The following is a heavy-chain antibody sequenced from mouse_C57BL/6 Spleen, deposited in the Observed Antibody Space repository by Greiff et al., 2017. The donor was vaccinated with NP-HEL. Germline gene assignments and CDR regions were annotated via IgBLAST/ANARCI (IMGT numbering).Heavy chain of an antibody. D-gene: IGHD1-1*01. CDR3: ARAHYGSYYAMDY. V-gene: IGHV5-16*01. CDR1: GFTFSDYY. CDR2: INYDGSST. Sequence: EVQLVESEGGLVQPGSSMKLSCTASGFTFSDYYMAWVRQVPEKGLEWVANINYDGSSTYYLDSLKSRFIISRDNAKNILYLQMSSLKSEDTATYYCARAHYGSYYAMDYWGQGTSVTVSS. J-gene: IGHJ4*01.